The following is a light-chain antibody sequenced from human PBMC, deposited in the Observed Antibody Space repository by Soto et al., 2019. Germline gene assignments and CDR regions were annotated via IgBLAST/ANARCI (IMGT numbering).Light chain of an antibody. CDR3: QSYDSSLSGLYV. CDR2: TTN. Sequence: QSVLTQPPSASGTPGQRATISCCGSNSNIGSDIVNCYQLLPGAAPEVLINTTNQRPSGVPERFSGSKSGTSASLAITGLQAEDEADYYCQSYDSSLSGLYVFGTGTKLTVL. CDR1: NSNIGSDI. V-gene: IGLV1-44*01. J-gene: IGLJ1*01.